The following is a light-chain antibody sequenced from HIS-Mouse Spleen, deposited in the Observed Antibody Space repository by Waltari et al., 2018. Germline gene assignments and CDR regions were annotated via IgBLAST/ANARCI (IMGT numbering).Light chain of an antibody. CDR3: QQLNSYPMYT. CDR1: PGISSY. Sequence: DIQLTQSPSFLSASVGDRVTIPFLASPGISSYLAWYQQKPGKAPKLLIYAASTLQSGVPSRFSGSGSGTEFTLTISSLQPEDFATYYCQQLNSYPMYTFGQGTKLEIK. J-gene: IGKJ2*01. CDR2: AAS. V-gene: IGKV1-9*01.